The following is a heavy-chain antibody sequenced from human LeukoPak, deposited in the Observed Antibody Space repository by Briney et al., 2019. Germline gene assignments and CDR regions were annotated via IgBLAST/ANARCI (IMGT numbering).Heavy chain of an antibody. CDR2: IKPKTDGETT. Sequence: PGGTLRLSCAASGFTSSNAYMNCVRPAPGEGREWVCRIKPKTDGETTEYAAPVKDRFSISRDDSNSMMYLQMNSLKTEDTAVYYCTAPLPYSAQGGQGTLVTVS. V-gene: IGHV3-15*07. D-gene: IGHD2-21*01. J-gene: IGHJ4*02. CDR3: TAPLPYSAQ. CDR1: GFTSSNAY.